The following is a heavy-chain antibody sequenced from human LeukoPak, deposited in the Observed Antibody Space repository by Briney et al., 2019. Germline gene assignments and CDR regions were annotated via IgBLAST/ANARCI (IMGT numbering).Heavy chain of an antibody. V-gene: IGHV3-48*03. CDR1: GFTFSSSE. CDR3: GKEQSGSYVHAFDP. CDR2: ISSSGTTI. D-gene: IGHD3-3*01. Sequence: GGSLRLSCAASGFTFSSSEMNWVRQTPGKGLECVSSISSSGTTIYYADSVKGRFTISRDNAKHSLYLQMNSLRTDDTAVYYCGKEQSGSYVHAFDPWGQGTVVTVSS. J-gene: IGHJ5*02.